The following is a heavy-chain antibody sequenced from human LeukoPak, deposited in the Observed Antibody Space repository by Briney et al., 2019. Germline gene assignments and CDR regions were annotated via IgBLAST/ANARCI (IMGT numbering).Heavy chain of an antibody. J-gene: IGHJ5*02. Sequence: PGGSLRLSCAASGFTLIVNYMTWIRQAPGKGLEWVSSISNRGDTIYYADSVKGRFSISRDNAKNSLYLQMNDLRVDDTAVYYCVRGGFYWFDPWGQGTLVTVSS. CDR3: VRGGFYWFDP. V-gene: IGHV3-11*01. CDR2: ISNRGDTI. CDR1: GFTLIVNY. D-gene: IGHD1-26*01.